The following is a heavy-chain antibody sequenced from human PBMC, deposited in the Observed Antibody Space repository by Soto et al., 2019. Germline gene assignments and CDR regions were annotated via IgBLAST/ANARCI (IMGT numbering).Heavy chain of an antibody. D-gene: IGHD3-16*02. CDR2: INYIGSA. V-gene: IGHV4-31*03. CDR3: ARSVRLGDLSFRY. J-gene: IGHJ4*02. CDR1: GGSISSGGYY. Sequence: PSETLSLTCTVSGGSISSGGYYWSWIRQHPGKGLEWIGYINYIGSAYYHPSLKSRVTISVDTSRNQFSLKLTSVAVADTAVYYCARSVRLGDLSFRYWSQGTLVTV.